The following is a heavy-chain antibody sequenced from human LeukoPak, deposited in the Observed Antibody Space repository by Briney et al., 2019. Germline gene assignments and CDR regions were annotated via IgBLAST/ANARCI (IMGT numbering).Heavy chain of an antibody. J-gene: IGHJ3*02. D-gene: IGHD6-13*01. CDR3: ARGTWYSSSWYTAFDI. Sequence: SETLSLTCAVYGGSFSGYYWSWIRQPPGKGLEWIGEINHSGSTNYNPSLKSRVTISVDTSKNQFSLKLSSVTAADTAVYYCARGTWYSSSWYTAFDIWGQGTMVTVSS. V-gene: IGHV4-34*01. CDR1: GGSFSGYY. CDR2: INHSGST.